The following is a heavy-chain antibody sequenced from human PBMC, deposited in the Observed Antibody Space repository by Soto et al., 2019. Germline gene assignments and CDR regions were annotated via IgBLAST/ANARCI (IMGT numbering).Heavy chain of an antibody. J-gene: IGHJ4*02. Sequence: EVQVLESGGGLVQPGGSLRLSCAASGFTFTSYGMTWVRQAPGKGLEWVSSISRSGDNTYYGDSVTGRFTISRDNSKSTLYLQMTSLKAEDTAVYYCASNSAYGRGWYFDYWGQGTLVAVAA. V-gene: IGHV3-23*01. CDR2: ISRSGDNT. CDR3: ASNSAYGRGWYFDY. CDR1: GFTFTSYG. D-gene: IGHD6-19*01.